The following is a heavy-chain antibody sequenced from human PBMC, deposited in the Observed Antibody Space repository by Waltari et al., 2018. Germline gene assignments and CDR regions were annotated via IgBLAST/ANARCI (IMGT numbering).Heavy chain of an antibody. V-gene: IGHV4-61*02. D-gene: IGHD1-26*01. CDR2: IYATGGT. CDR3: ARERAGSVGWSTSDY. Sequence: QVQLQESGPGMVKSSQTLSLTCTVSGASVSTGSFYWSWIRQSAGKGLEWVGRIYATGGTKYHPSLQSLVSMSLDAFKNQVFLKLTSVVAADTAVYFCARERAGSVGWSTSDYWGQGTLVTVSS. J-gene: IGHJ4*02. CDR1: GASVSTGSFY.